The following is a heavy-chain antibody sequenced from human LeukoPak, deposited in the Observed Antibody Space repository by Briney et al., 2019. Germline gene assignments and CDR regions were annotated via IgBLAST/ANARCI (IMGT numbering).Heavy chain of an antibody. D-gene: IGHD3-3*01. Sequence: SETLSLTCTVSGGSISSGSYYWSWIRQPAGKGLEWIGRIYTSGSTNYNPSLKSRVTISVDTSKNQFSLKLSSVTAADTAVYYCARGPHYAIFGVVKPSGAFDIWGQGTMVTVSS. CDR3: ARGPHYAIFGVVKPSGAFDI. J-gene: IGHJ3*02. CDR1: GGSISSGSYY. V-gene: IGHV4-61*02. CDR2: IYTSGST.